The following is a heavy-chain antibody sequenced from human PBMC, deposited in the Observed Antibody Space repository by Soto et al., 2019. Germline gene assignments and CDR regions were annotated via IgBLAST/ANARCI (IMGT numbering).Heavy chain of an antibody. D-gene: IGHD1-1*01. CDR2: ISAHNGNT. Sequence: QVHLVQSGAEVKKPGASVKVSCKGSGYTFTSYGITWVRQAPGQGLEWMGWISAHNGNTNYAQKLQGRVTVTRDTSKSTAYSELRSLRSDDTAVYYCARGRYGDYWGQGALVTVSS. J-gene: IGHJ4*02. V-gene: IGHV1-18*01. CDR1: GYTFTSYG. CDR3: ARGRYGDY.